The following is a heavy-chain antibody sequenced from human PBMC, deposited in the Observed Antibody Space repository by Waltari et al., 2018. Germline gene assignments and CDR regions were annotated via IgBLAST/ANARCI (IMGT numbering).Heavy chain of an antibody. V-gene: IGHV5-51*01. Sequence: RMGIIFPRDSDTRYSPSFQGQVTISADNSISTAYLQWSSLKASDTALYYCGRPYCSSASCYAYDAFDIWGQGTMVTVSS. D-gene: IGHD2-2*01. CDR3: GRPYCSSASCYAYDAFDI. CDR2: IFPRDSDT. J-gene: IGHJ3*02.